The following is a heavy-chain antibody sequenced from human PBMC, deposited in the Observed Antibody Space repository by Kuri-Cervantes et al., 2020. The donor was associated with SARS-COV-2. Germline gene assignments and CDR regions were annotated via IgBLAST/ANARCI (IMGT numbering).Heavy chain of an antibody. V-gene: IGHV3-9*01. CDR2: ISWNSGSI. CDR1: GFTFDDYA. CDR3: ARRRDPDF. Sequence: GGSLRLSCAASGFTFDDYAMHWVRQAPGKGLEWVSGISWNSGSIGYADSVKGRFTISRDNAKNSLYLQMNSLRSDDTAVYYCARRRDPDFWGQGTLVTVSS. J-gene: IGHJ4*02.